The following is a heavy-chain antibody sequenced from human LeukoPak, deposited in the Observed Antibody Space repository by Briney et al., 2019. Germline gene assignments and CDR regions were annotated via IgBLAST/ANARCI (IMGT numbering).Heavy chain of an antibody. V-gene: IGHV3-23*01. CDR2: ISGSGGST. Sequence: GGSLRLSRAASGFTFSSYAMSWVRQAPGKGLEWVSAISGSGGSTYYADSVKGRFTISRDNSKNTLYLQMNSLRAEDTAVYYCAGRITMVRGIKNWFDPWGQGTLVTVSS. D-gene: IGHD3-10*01. CDR1: GFTFSSYA. J-gene: IGHJ5*02. CDR3: AGRITMVRGIKNWFDP.